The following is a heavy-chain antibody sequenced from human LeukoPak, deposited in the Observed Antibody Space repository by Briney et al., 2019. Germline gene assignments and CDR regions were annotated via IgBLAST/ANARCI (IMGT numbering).Heavy chain of an antibody. J-gene: IGHJ4*02. Sequence: GGSLRLSCAASGLAFSAYKMHWVRQAPRKGLVWVSRISTDGYTTDYADFVQGRFTASRDNTKNTWSLEMNSLRAEDTAVYYCVAGGSLGYWGKGTLVTVSS. D-gene: IGHD2-15*01. CDR2: ISTDGYTT. CDR1: GLAFSAYK. V-gene: IGHV3-74*01. CDR3: VAGGSLGY.